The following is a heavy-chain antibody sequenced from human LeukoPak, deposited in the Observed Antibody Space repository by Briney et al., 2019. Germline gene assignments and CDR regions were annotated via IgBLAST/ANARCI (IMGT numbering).Heavy chain of an antibody. V-gene: IGHV4-4*07. J-gene: IGHJ4*02. D-gene: IGHD6-13*01. CDR3: ARGPSIAAAGTHFDY. CDR1: GGSISSYF. CDR2: TYSSGST. Sequence: SETLSLTCAVSGGSISSYFWTWIRQPAGKGLEWIGHTYSSGSTKYNPSLKSRVTMSLDTSKNQFFLKLTSVTAADTAIYYCARGPSIAAAGTHFDYWGLGTLVTVSS.